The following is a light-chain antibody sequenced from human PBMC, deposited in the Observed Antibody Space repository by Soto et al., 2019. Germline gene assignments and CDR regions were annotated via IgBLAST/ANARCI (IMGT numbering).Light chain of an antibody. CDR2: GAS. Sequence: EIVLTQSPGTLSLSPGERATLSCRASQTVTSNYLAWYQRKPGQAPRLLIYGASSRATDIPDRFSGSGSGNDFTLTITSLEPEDFAVYFCQQYAGSPSTFGQGTKVEIK. CDR1: QTVTSNY. J-gene: IGKJ1*01. CDR3: QQYAGSPST. V-gene: IGKV3-20*01.